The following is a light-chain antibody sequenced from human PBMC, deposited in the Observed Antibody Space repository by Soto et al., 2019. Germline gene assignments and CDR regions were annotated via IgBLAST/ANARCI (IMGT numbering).Light chain of an antibody. CDR1: SSDVGGYNY. Sequence: QSVLTQPASVSGSPGQSITISCTGTSSDVGGYNYVYWYQQPPGKAPKLMIYDVSNRPSGVSNRFSGSKSGNTASLTISGHQAEDEADYSCSSYTSRSSWVFGGGTKLTVL. V-gene: IGLV2-14*01. CDR2: DVS. J-gene: IGLJ3*02. CDR3: SSYTSRSSWV.